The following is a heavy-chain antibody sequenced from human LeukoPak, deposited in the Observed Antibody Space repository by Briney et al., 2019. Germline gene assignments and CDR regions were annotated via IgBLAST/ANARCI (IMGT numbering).Heavy chain of an antibody. CDR1: GFTFSSYA. V-gene: IGHV3-30-3*01. Sequence: GRSLRLSCAASGFTFSSYAMHWVRQAPGKGLEWVAVISYDGSNKYYADSVKGRFTISRDNSKNTLYLQMNSLRAEDTAVYYCAREMERTVDYWGQGTLVTVSS. J-gene: IGHJ4*02. CDR3: AREMERTVDY. CDR2: ISYDGSNK. D-gene: IGHD1-1*01.